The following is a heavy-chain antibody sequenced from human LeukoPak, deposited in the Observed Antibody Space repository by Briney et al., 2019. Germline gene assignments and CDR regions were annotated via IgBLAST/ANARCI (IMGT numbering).Heavy chain of an antibody. Sequence: PGGSLRLSCAASGFTFSSYAMSWVRQAPGKGLEWVSAISGSGGSKYYADSAKGRFTISRDNSKNTLYLQMNSLRVEDTAVYYCAKDSKIVGPTFRSYHYMDVWGKGTTVTVSS. D-gene: IGHD1-26*01. CDR2: ISGSGGSK. CDR1: GFTFSSYA. V-gene: IGHV3-23*01. J-gene: IGHJ6*03. CDR3: AKDSKIVGPTFRSYHYMDV.